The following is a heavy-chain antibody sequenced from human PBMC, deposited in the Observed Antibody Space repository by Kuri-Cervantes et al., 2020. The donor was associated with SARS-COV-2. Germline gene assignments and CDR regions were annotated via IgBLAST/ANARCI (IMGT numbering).Heavy chain of an antibody. CDR2: TSADRTKE. V-gene: IGHV3-33*05. CDR3: ARDSDTTGYYWYLDL. Sequence: GESLKISCAASGFTLSGYGIHWVRQAPGKGLEWVAATSADRTKEYYLDSVKGRFAISRDNSENTVYLQINSLRAEDTAVYYCARDSDTTGYYWYLDLWGRGTLVTVSS. CDR1: GFTLSGYG. D-gene: IGHD3-22*01. J-gene: IGHJ2*01.